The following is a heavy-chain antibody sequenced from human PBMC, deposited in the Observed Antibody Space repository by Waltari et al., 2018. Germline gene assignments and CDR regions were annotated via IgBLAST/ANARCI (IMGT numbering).Heavy chain of an antibody. D-gene: IGHD2-2*01. V-gene: IGHV4-38-2*01. CDR2: IYHSGST. Sequence: QVQLQESGPGLVKPSETLSLTCAVSGYSINSGYHWGWIRQPPGKGLEWIGSIYHSGSTYYNPSLKSRVTISVDTSKNQFSLKLSSVTAADTAVYYCARFPTQHFDYWGQGTLVTVSS. CDR1: GYSINSGYH. CDR3: ARFPTQHFDY. J-gene: IGHJ4*02.